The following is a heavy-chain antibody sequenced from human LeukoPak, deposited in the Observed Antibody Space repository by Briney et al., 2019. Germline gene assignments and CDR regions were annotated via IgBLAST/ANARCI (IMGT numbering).Heavy chain of an antibody. CDR3: ARGHYEMGV. Sequence: GGSLRLSCAASGSTFSDYYMTWIRQAPGKGLECVSHIAHSGNGMWYADAVKGRFTISRDNAKNLLFLQMASLRAEDTAVYYCARGHYEMGVWGQGTTVIVSS. CDR1: GSTFSDYY. J-gene: IGHJ6*02. V-gene: IGHV3-11*01. CDR2: IAHSGNGM.